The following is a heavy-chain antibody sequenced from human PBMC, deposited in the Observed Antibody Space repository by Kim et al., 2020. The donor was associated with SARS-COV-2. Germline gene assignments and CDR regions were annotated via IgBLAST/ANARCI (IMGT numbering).Heavy chain of an antibody. Sequence: GGSLRLSCAASGFTFSGSAMHWVRQASGKGLEWVGRIRSKANSYATAYAASVKGRFTISRDDSKNTAYLQMNSLKTEDTAVYYCTRRDYDILTGSDYWGQGTLVTVSS. CDR2: IRSKANSYAT. V-gene: IGHV3-73*01. CDR3: TRRDYDILTGSDY. J-gene: IGHJ4*02. D-gene: IGHD3-9*01. CDR1: GFTFSGSA.